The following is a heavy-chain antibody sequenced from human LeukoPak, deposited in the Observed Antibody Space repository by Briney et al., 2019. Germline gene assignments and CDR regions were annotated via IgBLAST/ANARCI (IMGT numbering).Heavy chain of an antibody. D-gene: IGHD3-9*01. CDR2: SRHDLDSK. CDR1: GFRFSNYG. CDR3: ARAADYDILTGYSNRYIDY. Sequence: GGSLRLSCTTSGFRFSNYGLYWVRQAPGKGLDWVAFSRHDLDSKYYADSVKGRFTMSRDNSQNTVYLLMNSLRPDDTAVYYCARAADYDILTGYSNRYIDYWGQGTLVTVSS. V-gene: IGHV3-30*02. J-gene: IGHJ4*02.